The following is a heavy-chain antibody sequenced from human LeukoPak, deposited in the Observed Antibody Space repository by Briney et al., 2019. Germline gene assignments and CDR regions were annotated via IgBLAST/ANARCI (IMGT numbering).Heavy chain of an antibody. CDR3: VRVGRLLWFGL. V-gene: IGHV3-74*01. CDR2: INHDGSST. CDR1: GFTFTTFW. J-gene: IGHJ4*02. D-gene: IGHD3-10*01. Sequence: GGSLRLSCATSGFTFTTFWMHWVRQAPGKGLVWVSRINHDGSSTNYADSVKGRFTISRDNAKNTVYLQMNSLRAEDTAVYYCVRVGRLLWFGLWGQGTLVTVSS.